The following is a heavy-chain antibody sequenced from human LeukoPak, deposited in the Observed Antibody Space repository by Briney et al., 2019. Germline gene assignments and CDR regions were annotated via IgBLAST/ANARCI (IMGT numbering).Heavy chain of an antibody. J-gene: IGHJ4*02. CDR2: ISWNSGSI. D-gene: IGHD3-22*01. CDR1: GFTFDDYA. CDR3: AKDLYYYDSSGLADY. V-gene: IGHV3-9*01. Sequence: GGSLRLSCAASGFTFDDYAMHWVRQAPGKGLEWVSGISWNSGSIGYADSVKGRSTISRDNAKNSLYLQMNSLRAEDTALYYCAKDLYYYDSSGLADYWGQGTLVTVSS.